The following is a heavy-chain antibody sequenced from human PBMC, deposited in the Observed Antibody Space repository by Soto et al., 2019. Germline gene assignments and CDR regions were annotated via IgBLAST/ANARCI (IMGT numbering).Heavy chain of an antibody. CDR2: INHSGST. CDR1: GGSFSGYY. CDR3: ARGRRAYYYYYMDV. V-gene: IGHV4-34*01. Sequence: SETLSLTCAVYGGSFSGYYWSWIRQPPGKGLEWIGEINHSGSTNYNPSLKSRVTISVDTSKNQFSLKLSSVTAADTAVYYCARGRRAYYYYYMDVWGKGTTVTVSS. J-gene: IGHJ6*03.